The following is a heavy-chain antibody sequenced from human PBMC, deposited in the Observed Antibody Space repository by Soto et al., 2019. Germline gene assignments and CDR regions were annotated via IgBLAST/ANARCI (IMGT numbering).Heavy chain of an antibody. Sequence: SMKVSRKSSGFTFNSYFITWVRQGPGLGLEWLGRVIPTLGTSHFALRFQDRVTLTADRSRTTAFMELNSLTSEDTAVYYCARGGRDVYNSASPLDIWGQGTLVTVSS. CDR1: GFTFNSYF. CDR3: ARGGRDVYNSASPLDI. V-gene: IGHV1-69*08. CDR2: VIPTLGTS. D-gene: IGHD3-10*01. J-gene: IGHJ3*02.